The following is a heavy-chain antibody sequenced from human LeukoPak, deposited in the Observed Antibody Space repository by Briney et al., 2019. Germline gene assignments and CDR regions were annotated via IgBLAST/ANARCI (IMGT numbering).Heavy chain of an antibody. CDR1: GGSITSYD. D-gene: IGHD3-22*01. V-gene: IGHV4-59*08. Sequence: TSETLSLTCNVSGGSITSYDWNWIRQPPGKGLEWIGYIYYTGSTNSNPSLKSRLTISLDTSKKQYSLKLSSVTAADTAIYYCASSYFYDGNRYFDYWGQGALVTVSS. CDR2: IYYTGST. CDR3: ASSYFYDGNRYFDY. J-gene: IGHJ4*02.